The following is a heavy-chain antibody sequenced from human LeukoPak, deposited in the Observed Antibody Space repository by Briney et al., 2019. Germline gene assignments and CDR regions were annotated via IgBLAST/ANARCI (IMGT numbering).Heavy chain of an antibody. CDR3: ARDLEVAATWSXFDI. D-gene: IGHD2-15*01. CDR1: GGSISSGGYY. V-gene: IGHV4-31*03. Sequence: SETLSLTCTVSGGSISSGGYYWSWIRQHPGKGLEWIGYIYYSGSTYYNPSLKSRVTISVDTSKNQFSLKLSSVTAADTAVYYCARDLEVAATWSXFDIWGQGTMVTVS. J-gene: IGHJ3*02. CDR2: IYYSGST.